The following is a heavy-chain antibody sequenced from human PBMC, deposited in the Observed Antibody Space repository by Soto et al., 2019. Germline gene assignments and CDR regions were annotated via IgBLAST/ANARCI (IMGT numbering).Heavy chain of an antibody. CDR1: GGTFSSYA. CDR2: IIPIFGTA. CDR3: ARDKERGGVGATFDY. V-gene: IGHV1-69*01. J-gene: IGHJ4*02. D-gene: IGHD3-16*01. Sequence: QVQLVQSGAEVKKPGSSVKVSCKASGGTFSSYAISWVRQAPGQGLEWMGGIIPIFGTANYAQEFQGRVTITADESTSTAQMELSSLRSEDTAVNYCARDKERGGVGATFDYWGQGTLVTVSS.